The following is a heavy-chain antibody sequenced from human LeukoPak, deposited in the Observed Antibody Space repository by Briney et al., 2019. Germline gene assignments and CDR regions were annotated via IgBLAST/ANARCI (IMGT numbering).Heavy chain of an antibody. CDR3: AREGLGSSGYLFPHYFDY. CDR2: ITPILGIA. Sequence: SVKVSCKASGGTFSSYAISWVRQAPGQGLEWMGRITPILGIANYAQKFQGRVTITADKSTSTAYMELSSLRSEDTAVYYCAREGLGSSGYLFPHYFDYWGQGTLVTVSS. D-gene: IGHD3-22*01. J-gene: IGHJ4*02. CDR1: GGTFSSYA. V-gene: IGHV1-69*04.